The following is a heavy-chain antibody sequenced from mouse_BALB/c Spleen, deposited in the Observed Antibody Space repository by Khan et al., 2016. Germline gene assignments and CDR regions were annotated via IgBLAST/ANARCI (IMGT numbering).Heavy chain of an antibody. CDR1: GFTFTDYY. D-gene: IGHD2-2*01. J-gene: IGHJ4*01. V-gene: IGHV7-3*02. Sequence: EVELVESGGGLVQPGGSLRLSCATSGFTFTDYYMSWVRQPPGKAFEWLGFIRNKANGYTPEYSASVKGRFTISRDNSQTILYLQMNTLRAEDSATYYCARDMEGYDDAMDYWGQGTSVTVSS. CDR3: ARDMEGYDDAMDY. CDR2: IRNKANGYTP.